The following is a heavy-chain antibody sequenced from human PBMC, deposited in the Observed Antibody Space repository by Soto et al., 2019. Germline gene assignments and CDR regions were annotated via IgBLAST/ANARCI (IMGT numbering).Heavy chain of an antibody. CDR1: GLTSTTYA. Sequence: GGSLRLSCAVSGLTSTTYAMSWVRQAPGKGLEWVSAISGGGSTYSADSVKGRFSISRDNSKNTLNLQMNSLRVEDTAVYYCAKSPTSRPRAFDIWGQGTMVTVSS. CDR2: ISGGGST. D-gene: IGHD1-1*01. J-gene: IGHJ3*02. V-gene: IGHV3-23*01. CDR3: AKSPTSRPRAFDI.